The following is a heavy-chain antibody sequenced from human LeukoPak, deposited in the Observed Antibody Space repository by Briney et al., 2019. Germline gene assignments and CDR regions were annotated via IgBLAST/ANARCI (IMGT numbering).Heavy chain of an antibody. Sequence: GASVKVSCKASGYTFTSYGISWVRQAPGQGLEWMGWISAYNGNTNYAQKLQGRVTMTTDTSTSTAYMELRSLRSDDTAVYYCARASIRDGYNAGFDYWGQGTLVTVSS. CDR3: ARASIRDGYNAGFDY. V-gene: IGHV1-18*01. J-gene: IGHJ4*02. CDR1: GYTFTSYG. D-gene: IGHD3-3*02. CDR2: ISAYNGNT.